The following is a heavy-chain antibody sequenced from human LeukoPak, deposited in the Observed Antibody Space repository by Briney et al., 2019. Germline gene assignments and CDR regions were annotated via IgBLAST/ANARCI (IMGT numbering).Heavy chain of an antibody. CDR3: AREGWNQYPLDY. Sequence: SETLSLTCTVSGGSISSHYWSWIRQPPGKGLEWIGYIYYSGSTNYNPSLKSRVTISVDTSKNQFSLKLSSVTAADTAVYYCAREGWNQYPLDYWGQGTLVTVSS. J-gene: IGHJ4*02. V-gene: IGHV4-59*11. CDR1: GGSISSHY. CDR2: IYYSGST. D-gene: IGHD1-1*01.